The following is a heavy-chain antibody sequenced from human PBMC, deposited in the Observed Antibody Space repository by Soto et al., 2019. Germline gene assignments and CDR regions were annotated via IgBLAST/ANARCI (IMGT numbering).Heavy chain of an antibody. CDR1: GQTFNRYW. J-gene: IGHJ6*02. Sequence: DVQLAESGGGLVQPGGSLRLSCVASGQTFNRYWMSWVRQAPGKGLEWVANIKQDGSEEYYVDSVKGRFTISRDNAKKSLYRQMSSLRAEDTAMYYCVRPHCDAWSLSFYGMDVWGQGSTVTVSS. D-gene: IGHD3-16*01. CDR3: VRPHCDAWSLSFYGMDV. CDR2: IKQDGSEE. V-gene: IGHV3-7*03.